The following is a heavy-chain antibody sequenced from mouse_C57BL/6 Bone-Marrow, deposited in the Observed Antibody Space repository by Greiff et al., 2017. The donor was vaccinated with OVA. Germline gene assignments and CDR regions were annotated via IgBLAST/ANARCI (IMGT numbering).Heavy chain of an antibody. CDR2: IYPGSGNT. Sequence: QVQLQQSGAELVRPGASVKLSCKASGYTFTDYYINWVKQRPGQGLEWIARIYPGSGNTYYNEKFKGKATLTAEKSSSTAYMQLSSLTSEDSAVYFCARSEGYPYYFDYWGQGTTLTVSS. V-gene: IGHV1-76*01. J-gene: IGHJ2*01. D-gene: IGHD2-3*01. CDR1: GYTFTDYY. CDR3: ARSEGYPYYFDY.